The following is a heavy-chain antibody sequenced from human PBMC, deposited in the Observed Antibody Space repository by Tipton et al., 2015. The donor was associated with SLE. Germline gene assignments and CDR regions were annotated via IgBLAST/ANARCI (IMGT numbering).Heavy chain of an antibody. CDR2: INHSGST. V-gene: IGHV4-34*01. J-gene: IGHJ6*02. Sequence: LRLSCAVYGGSFSGYYWSWIRQPPGKGLEWIGEINHSGSTNYNPSLKSRVTISVDTSKNQFSLKLSSVTAADTAVYYCARGVVRIAARGGMDVWGQGTTVTVSS. CDR1: GGSFSGYY. CDR3: ARGVVRIAARGGMDV. D-gene: IGHD6-6*01.